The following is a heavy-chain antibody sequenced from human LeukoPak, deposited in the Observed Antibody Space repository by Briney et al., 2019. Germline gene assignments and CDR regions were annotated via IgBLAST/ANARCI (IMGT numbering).Heavy chain of an antibody. J-gene: IGHJ3*02. CDR2: INPSGGST. CDR3: ARERNYYDSSGPDDAFDI. CDR1: GYTFTSYY. Sequence: ASVKVSCKASGYTFTSYYMHWVRQAPGQGLEWMGIINPSGGSTSYAQKFQGRVTMTRDTSTSTVYMELSSLRSEDTAVYYCARERNYYDSSGPDDAFDIWGQGTMVTVS. D-gene: IGHD3-22*01. V-gene: IGHV1-46*01.